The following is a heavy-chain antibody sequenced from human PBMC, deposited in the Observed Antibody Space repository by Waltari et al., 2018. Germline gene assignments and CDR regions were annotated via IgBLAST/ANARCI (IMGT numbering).Heavy chain of an antibody. J-gene: IGHJ5*02. D-gene: IGHD4-17*01. Sequence: MHGTRQTPWKGLVRDSCIKGKGSATSHADTVQGRFTITRDNANNTVTLKMNSLSAEDTSVYYCARSHLRRNWFDPWCQGSLGTFSS. V-gene: IGHV3-74*01. CDR3: ARSHLRRNWFDP. CDR2: IKGKGSAT.